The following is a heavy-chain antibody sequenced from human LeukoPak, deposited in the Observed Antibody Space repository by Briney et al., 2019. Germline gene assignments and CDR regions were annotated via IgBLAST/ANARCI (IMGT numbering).Heavy chain of an antibody. CDR3: AKVRVDTAMVDAFDI. V-gene: IGHV3-30*02. J-gene: IGHJ3*02. D-gene: IGHD5-18*01. CDR1: GLRFSNYG. CDR2: IRFDGSSK. Sequence: PGGSLRLSCAASGLRFSNYGMHWVRQAPGKGLEWVAFIRFDGSSKYFADSVKGRFIISRDNFQNTLILRMNNLKVEDTAVYYCAKVRVDTAMVDAFDIWGQGTRVVVSS.